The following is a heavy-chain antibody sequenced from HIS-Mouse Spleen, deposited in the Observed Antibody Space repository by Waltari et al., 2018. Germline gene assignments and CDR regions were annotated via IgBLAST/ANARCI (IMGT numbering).Heavy chain of an antibody. Sequence: EVQLVESGGGLVKPGRPLRLSCTASGFTFGDYAMSLFRQAPGKGLEWVGFIRSKAYGGTTEYAASVKGRFTISRDDSKSIAYLQMNSLKTEDTAVYYCTRGRVAGDYWGQGTLVTVSS. J-gene: IGHJ4*02. D-gene: IGHD6-19*01. CDR2: IRSKAYGGTT. CDR1: GFTFGDYA. V-gene: IGHV3-49*05. CDR3: TRGRVAGDY.